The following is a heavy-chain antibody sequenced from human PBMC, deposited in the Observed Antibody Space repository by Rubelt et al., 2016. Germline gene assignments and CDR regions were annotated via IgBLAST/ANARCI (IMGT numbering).Heavy chain of an antibody. D-gene: IGHD6-19*01. CDR3: AGSDRGGWYFDAFDI. Sequence: GGSLRLSCSASGFIFSTYWMTWVRQAPGKGLEWVANIRQDGNEKYYVDSVKGRFTISRDNAQNSLYLQMNSLRAEDTAVYYCAGSDRGGWYFDAFDIWGQGTMVTVSS. V-gene: IGHV3-7*01. J-gene: IGHJ3*02. CDR2: IRQDGNEK. CDR1: GFIFSTYW.